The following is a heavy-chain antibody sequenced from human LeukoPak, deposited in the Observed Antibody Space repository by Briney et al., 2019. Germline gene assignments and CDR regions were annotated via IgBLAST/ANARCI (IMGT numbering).Heavy chain of an antibody. CDR2: INPNSGGT. CDR1: GYTFTGHY. D-gene: IGHD2-2*02. Sequence: GASVNVSCKASGYTFTGHYIHWVRQAPGQGLEWMGWINPNSGGTKYAQKFQGRVTMTRDTSISTAYMELSRLRSDDTAVYSCSRDYGFYSGLYYFDYWGQGTLVTVSS. J-gene: IGHJ4*02. V-gene: IGHV1-2*02. CDR3: SRDYGFYSGLYYFDY.